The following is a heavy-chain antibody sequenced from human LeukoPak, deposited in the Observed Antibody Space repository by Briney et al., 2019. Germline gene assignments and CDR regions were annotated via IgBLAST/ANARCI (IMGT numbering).Heavy chain of an antibody. V-gene: IGHV3-23*01. CDR1: GFSFSSYA. J-gene: IGHJ4*02. D-gene: IGHD3-10*01. CDR3: ARGPRGYYFDY. CDR2: IRDSGGST. Sequence: GGSLRLSCAASGFSFSSYAMSWVRQAPGKGLEWVSAIRDSGGSTYYADSVKGRFTISRDNSKNTLYLQMNSLRAEDTAVYYCARGPRGYYFDYWGQGTLVTVSS.